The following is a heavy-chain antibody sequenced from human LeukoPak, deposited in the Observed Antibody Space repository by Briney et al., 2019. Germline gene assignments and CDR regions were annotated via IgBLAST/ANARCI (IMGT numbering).Heavy chain of an antibody. Sequence: PGGSLRLSCAASGFTFSSYAMRWVRQAPGKGLEWVAVISYDGSNKYYADSVKGRFTISRDNSKNTLYLQMNSLRAEDTAVYYCARAETAAGYSFDYWGQGTLVTVSS. CDR3: ARAETAAGYSFDY. J-gene: IGHJ4*02. CDR1: GFTFSSYA. V-gene: IGHV3-30-3*01. D-gene: IGHD6-13*01. CDR2: ISYDGSNK.